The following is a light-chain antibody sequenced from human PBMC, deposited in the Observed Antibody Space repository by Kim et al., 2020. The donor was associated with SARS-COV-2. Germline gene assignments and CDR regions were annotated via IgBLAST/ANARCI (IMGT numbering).Light chain of an antibody. J-gene: IGKJ4*01. Sequence: IQMTQSPSSLSASVGDRVTITCRASQRISSYLNWYQQQPGKAPKLLIYAASSLQSGVPSRFSGSGSGTDFTLTISSLQPEDFATYFCKQSFTTPLLTFGGGTKLEI. CDR3: KQSFTTPLLT. CDR1: QRISSY. CDR2: AAS. V-gene: IGKV1-39*01.